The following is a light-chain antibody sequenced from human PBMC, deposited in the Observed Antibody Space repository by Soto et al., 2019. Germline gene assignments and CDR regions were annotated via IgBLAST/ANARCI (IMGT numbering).Light chain of an antibody. CDR3: SSYTGSSTLL. CDR1: SSDVGAYNY. V-gene: IGLV2-14*03. Sequence: QSALTQPASVSGSPGQSITISCTGTSSDVGAYNYVSWYQHHPGKAPELMIYGVSNRPSGVSNRFSGSKSGNTASLTISGLQAEDEADYYCSSYTGSSTLLFGGGTKLTVL. CDR2: GVS. J-gene: IGLJ2*01.